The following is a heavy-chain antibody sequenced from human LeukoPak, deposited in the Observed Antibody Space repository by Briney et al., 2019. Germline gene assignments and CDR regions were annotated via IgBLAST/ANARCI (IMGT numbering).Heavy chain of an antibody. D-gene: IGHD1-26*01. Sequence: ASVKVSCKASGYTFTGYYMHWVRQTPGQGLEWMGWINPNSGGTNYAQKFQGRVTMTRDTSISTAYMELSRLRSDDTAVYYCASQGGSYRARFDPWGQGTLVTVSS. J-gene: IGHJ5*02. CDR1: GYTFTGYY. CDR2: INPNSGGT. V-gene: IGHV1-2*02. CDR3: ASQGGSYRARFDP.